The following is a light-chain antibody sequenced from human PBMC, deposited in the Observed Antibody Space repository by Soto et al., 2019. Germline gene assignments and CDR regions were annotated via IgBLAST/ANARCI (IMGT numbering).Light chain of an antibody. V-gene: IGKV1-39*01. J-gene: IGKJ1*01. CDR3: HQSYSNPRT. CDR1: QSISSY. Sequence: DIQMTQSPSSLSASVGDRVTITCRASQSISSYLNWYQQKPGKAPKLLMYAASSLQSGVPSRFSGSGSGTDFTLTISSLQPEDFAIYYCHQSYSNPRTFGQGTKVEIK. CDR2: AAS.